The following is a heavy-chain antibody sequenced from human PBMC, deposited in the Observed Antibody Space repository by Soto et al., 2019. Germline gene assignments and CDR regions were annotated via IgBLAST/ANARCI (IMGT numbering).Heavy chain of an antibody. J-gene: IGHJ6*02. D-gene: IGHD5-12*01. CDR1: GFTFSSYA. V-gene: IGHV3-23*01. Sequence: GSLRLSCAASGFTFSSYAMSWVRQAPGKGLEWVSAISGSGGSTYYADSVKGRFTISRDNSKNTLYLQMNSLRAEDTAVYYCAKRVATGHYYYYGMDVWGQGTTVTVSS. CDR3: AKRVATGHYYYYGMDV. CDR2: ISGSGGST.